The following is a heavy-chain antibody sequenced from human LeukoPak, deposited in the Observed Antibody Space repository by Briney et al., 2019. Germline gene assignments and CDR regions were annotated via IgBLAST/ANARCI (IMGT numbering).Heavy chain of an antibody. CDR3: ASEGAARRNWFDP. D-gene: IGHD6-6*01. CDR2: ISSSSSYI. J-gene: IGHJ5*02. Sequence: GGSLRLSCAASGFTFSSYSMNWVRQAPGKGLEWVSSISSSSSYIHYADSVKGRFTISRDNAKNSLYLQMNSLRAEDTAVYYCASEGAARRNWFDPWGQGTLVTVSS. CDR1: GFTFSSYS. V-gene: IGHV3-21*01.